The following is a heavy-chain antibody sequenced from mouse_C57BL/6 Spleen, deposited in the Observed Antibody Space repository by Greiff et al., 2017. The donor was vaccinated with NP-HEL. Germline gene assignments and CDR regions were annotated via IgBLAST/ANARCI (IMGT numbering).Heavy chain of an antibody. J-gene: IGHJ1*03. D-gene: IGHD1-1*01. Sequence: QVQLQQPGAELVKPGASVKLSCKASGYTFTSYWMHWVKQRPGQGLEWIGMIHPNSGSTNYNEKFKSKATLTVDKSSSTAYMQLSSLTSEDSAVYYCASGSSYVGWYFDVWGTGTTVTVSS. CDR2: IHPNSGST. V-gene: IGHV1-64*01. CDR3: ASGSSYVGWYFDV. CDR1: GYTFTSYW.